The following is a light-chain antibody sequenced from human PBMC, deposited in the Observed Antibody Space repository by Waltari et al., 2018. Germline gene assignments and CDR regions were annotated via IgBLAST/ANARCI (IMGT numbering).Light chain of an antibody. CDR3: QQANNFPRT. J-gene: IGKJ1*01. Sequence: DIQMTQSPSFVSAFVGDRVTISCRASQNIGSWLAWYQQKPGQAPKLLIYSASSVHSGVPSRFGGTGSGTDFTLTISSLQPEDFATYYCQQANNFPRTFGKGTK. V-gene: IGKV1-12*01. CDR2: SAS. CDR1: QNIGSW.